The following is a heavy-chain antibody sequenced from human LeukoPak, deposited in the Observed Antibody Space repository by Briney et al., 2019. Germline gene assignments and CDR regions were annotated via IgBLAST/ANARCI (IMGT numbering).Heavy chain of an antibody. V-gene: IGHV5-51*01. J-gene: IGHJ5*02. Sequence: GESLKISCKASGYSFTSYWIGWVRQMPGKGLEWMGIIYPGDSDTRYSPSFQGQVTISADKSISTAYLQWSSLKASDTAMYYCARTDRDGYNQGWFDPWGQGTLVTVSS. CDR3: ARTDRDGYNQGWFDP. CDR1: GYSFTSYW. D-gene: IGHD5-24*01. CDR2: IYPGDSDT.